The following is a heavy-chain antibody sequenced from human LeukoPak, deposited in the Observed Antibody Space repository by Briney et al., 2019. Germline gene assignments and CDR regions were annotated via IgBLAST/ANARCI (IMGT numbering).Heavy chain of an antibody. V-gene: IGHV1-18*01. CDR2: ISAYNGNT. CDR1: GYTFTSYG. D-gene: IGHD5-18*01. J-gene: IGHJ6*02. Sequence: ASVKVSCKASGYTFTSYGISWVRQAPGQGLEWMGWISAYNGNTNYVQKLQGRVTMTTDTSTSTAYMELRSLRSDDTAVYYCARVYSYGYGSYYYGMDVWGQGTTVTVSS. CDR3: ARVYSYGYGSYYYGMDV.